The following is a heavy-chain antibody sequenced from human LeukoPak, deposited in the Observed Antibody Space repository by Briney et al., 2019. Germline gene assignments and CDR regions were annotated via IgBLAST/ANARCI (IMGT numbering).Heavy chain of an antibody. D-gene: IGHD2-2*01. Sequence: PGGSLRLSCAASGFTFSSYAMSWVRQAPGKGLEWVSAISGSGGSTYYADSVKGRFTISRDNAKNSLYLQMNSLRAEDTAVYYCARDIVVVPAASFSYYYGMDVWGQGTTVTVSS. V-gene: IGHV3-23*01. CDR1: GFTFSSYA. CDR2: ISGSGGST. J-gene: IGHJ6*02. CDR3: ARDIVVVPAASFSYYYGMDV.